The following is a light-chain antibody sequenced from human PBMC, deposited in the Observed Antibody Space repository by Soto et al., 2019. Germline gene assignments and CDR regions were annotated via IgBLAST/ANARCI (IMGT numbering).Light chain of an antibody. V-gene: IGKV2-28*01. CDR3: MQSLQTPRT. CDR2: VSA. Sequence: DIVMTQSPLSLAVTPGEPASISCRSSQSLLHTDGYDYLDWFLLKPGQSPQLLIYVSAYRASGVPDRFSGSGSGTDFTLRISKVEAEDVGVYYCMQSLQTPRTFGQGTKVEI. CDR1: QSLLHTDGYDY. J-gene: IGKJ1*01.